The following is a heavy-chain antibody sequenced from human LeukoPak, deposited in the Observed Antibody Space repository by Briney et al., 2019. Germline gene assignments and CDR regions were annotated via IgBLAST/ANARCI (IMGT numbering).Heavy chain of an antibody. CDR1: GSTFSSYS. J-gene: IGHJ4*02. CDR2: ISSSSSYI. Sequence: GGSLRLSCAASGSTFSSYSMNWVRQAPGKGLEWVSSISSSSSYIYYADSVKGRFTISRDNAKNSLYLQMNSLRAEDTAVYYCARAPPYCSSTSCYFSYWGQGTLVTVSS. CDR3: ARAPPYCSSTSCYFSY. D-gene: IGHD2-2*01. V-gene: IGHV3-21*01.